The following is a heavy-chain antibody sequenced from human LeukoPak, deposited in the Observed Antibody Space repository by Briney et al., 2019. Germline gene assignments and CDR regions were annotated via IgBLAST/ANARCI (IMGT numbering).Heavy chain of an antibody. CDR2: ISYSGDT. Sequence: SETLSLTCTVSGGSISRDYWSWIRQPPGKGLEGIGYISYSGDTNYNPSLKSRGTISLATSKNPFPLKLSSVTAADTAVYYCARVFKGDYFDYWGQGTLVTVSS. CDR3: ARVFKGDYFDY. CDR1: GGSISRDY. V-gene: IGHV4-59*01. J-gene: IGHJ4*02.